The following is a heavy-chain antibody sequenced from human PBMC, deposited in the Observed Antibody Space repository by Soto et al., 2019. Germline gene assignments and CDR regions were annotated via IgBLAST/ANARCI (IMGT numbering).Heavy chain of an antibody. V-gene: IGHV4-30-2*01. Sequence: SETLSLTCAVSGGSISSGGYSWGWIRQPPGKGLEWIGYISHSGSTYYNPSLKSRVTISVDRSKNQFFLKLSSVTAADTAVYYCARGGLLPDYWGQGTLVTVPS. D-gene: IGHD6-19*01. CDR3: ARGGLLPDY. CDR2: ISHSGST. J-gene: IGHJ4*02. CDR1: GGSISSGGYS.